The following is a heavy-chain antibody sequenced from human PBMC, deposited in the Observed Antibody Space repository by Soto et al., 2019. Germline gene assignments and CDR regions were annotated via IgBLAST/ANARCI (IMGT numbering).Heavy chain of an antibody. Sequence: GGSLRLSCAASGFTFSSYWMSWVRQAPGKGLEWVANIKQDGSEKYYVDSVKGRFTISRDNAKNSLYLQMNSLRAEDTAVYYCARDQLELRGSVYAFDIWGQGTMVTVSS. D-gene: IGHD1-7*01. CDR3: ARDQLELRGSVYAFDI. CDR2: IKQDGSEK. V-gene: IGHV3-7*01. CDR1: GFTFSSYW. J-gene: IGHJ3*02.